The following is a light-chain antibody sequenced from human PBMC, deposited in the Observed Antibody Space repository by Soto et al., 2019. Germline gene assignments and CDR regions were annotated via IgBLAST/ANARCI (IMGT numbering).Light chain of an antibody. CDR3: QQRSGRLT. CDR2: DAV. CDR1: QTVNNF. J-gene: IGKJ4*01. Sequence: ETVLTQSPAILSLSPGERDTLSCRASQTVNNFLAWYQQKPGQVPRLLIYDAVTRAAGIPDRFSGSVSGTDFTLTTGNLEPEDFAVYYCQQRSGRLTFGGGTKV. V-gene: IGKV3-11*01.